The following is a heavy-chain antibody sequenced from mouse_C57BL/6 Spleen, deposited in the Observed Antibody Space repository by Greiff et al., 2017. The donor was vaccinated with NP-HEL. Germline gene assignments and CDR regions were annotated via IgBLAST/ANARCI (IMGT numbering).Heavy chain of an antibody. CDR3: ARLSTTVVQYYFDY. CDR2: IHPNSGST. J-gene: IGHJ2*01. V-gene: IGHV1-64*01. Sequence: QVQLKQPGAELVKPGASVKLSCKASGYTFTSYWMHWVKQRPGQGLEWIGMIHPNSGSTNYNEKFKSKATLTVDKSSSTAYMQLSSLTSEDSAVYYCARLSTTVVQYYFDYWGQGTTLTVSS. D-gene: IGHD1-1*01. CDR1: GYTFTSYW.